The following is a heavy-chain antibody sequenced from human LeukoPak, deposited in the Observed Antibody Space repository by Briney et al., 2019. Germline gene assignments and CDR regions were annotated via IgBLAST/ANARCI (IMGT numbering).Heavy chain of an antibody. V-gene: IGHV3-23*01. Sequence: GGSLRLSCAASGFTFSNYAMSWVRQAPGKGLEWVSAISGGGDNTYYADSVEGRFTVSRDNSKNTLYVQMKSLRAEDTAVYYCAKDFVVVPGNVNYFDYWGQGTLVTVSS. D-gene: IGHD2-21*02. CDR3: AKDFVVVPGNVNYFDY. CDR1: GFTFSNYA. J-gene: IGHJ4*02. CDR2: ISGGGDNT.